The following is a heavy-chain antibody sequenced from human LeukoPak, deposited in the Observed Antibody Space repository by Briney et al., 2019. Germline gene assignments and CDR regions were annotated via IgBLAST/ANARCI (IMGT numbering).Heavy chain of an antibody. Sequence: SETLSLTCTVSGGSISSSSYYWGWIRQPPGKGLEWIGSIYYSGSTYYNPSLKSRVTISVDTSKNQFSLKLSSVTAADTAVYYCAREGWGYYYGMDVWGQGTTVTVSS. J-gene: IGHJ6*02. CDR2: IYYSGST. CDR3: AREGWGYYYGMDV. CDR1: GGSISSSSYY. V-gene: IGHV4-39*07. D-gene: IGHD6-19*01.